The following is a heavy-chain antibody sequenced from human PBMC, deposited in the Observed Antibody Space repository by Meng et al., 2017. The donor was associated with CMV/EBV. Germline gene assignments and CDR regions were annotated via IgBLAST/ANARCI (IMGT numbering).Heavy chain of an antibody. V-gene: IGHV3-74*01. Sequence: GESLKISCTASGFTFSDYWMHWVRQTPGKGLLWVSRIKGDGSHTIYGDSVKGRFTISRDNAKNTLYLQMNTLRVKDTAVYYCVRDGHSWNFDYWGQGSLVTVSS. CDR1: GFTFSDYW. D-gene: IGHD6-13*01. J-gene: IGHJ4*02. CDR3: VRDGHSWNFDY. CDR2: IKGDGSHT.